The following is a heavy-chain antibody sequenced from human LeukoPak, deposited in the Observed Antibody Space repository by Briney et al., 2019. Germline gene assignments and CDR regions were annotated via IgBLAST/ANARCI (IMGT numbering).Heavy chain of an antibody. Sequence: SETLSLTCAVYGGSFSGYYWSWIRQPPGKGLEWIGESNHSGSTNYNPSLKSRVTISVDTSKNQFYLKLSSVTAADRAVYYCARVTVGALDYWGQGTLVTVSS. CDR3: ARVTVGALDY. CDR2: SNHSGST. J-gene: IGHJ4*02. D-gene: IGHD1-26*01. V-gene: IGHV4-34*01. CDR1: GGSFSGYY.